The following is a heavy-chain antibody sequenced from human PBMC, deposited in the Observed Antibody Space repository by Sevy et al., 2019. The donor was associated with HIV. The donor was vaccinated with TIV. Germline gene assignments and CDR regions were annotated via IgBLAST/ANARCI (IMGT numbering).Heavy chain of an antibody. CDR2: MSYNGNT. CDR1: GGSISSDF. CDR3: AREVYDILTGAYYGMDV. V-gene: IGHV4-59*13. D-gene: IGHD3-9*01. Sequence: SETLSLTCTVSGGSISSDFWAWIRQPPGKGLTWIAYMSYNGNTNYNPSFQSRVTTSVDTSKNQFTLKLRSVTAADTAVYYCAREVYDILTGAYYGMDVWGPGTTVTVSS. J-gene: IGHJ6*02.